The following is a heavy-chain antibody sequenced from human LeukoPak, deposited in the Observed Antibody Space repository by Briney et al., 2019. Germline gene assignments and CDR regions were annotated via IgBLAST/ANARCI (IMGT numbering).Heavy chain of an antibody. D-gene: IGHD3-3*01. V-gene: IGHV4-34*01. CDR3: ARRGDFWSGYLLSRMVDA. CDR1: GGSFSGYY. J-gene: IGHJ6*04. CDR2: INHSGST. Sequence: SETLSLTCAVYGGSFSGYYWSWIRQPPGKGLEWIGEINHSGSTNYNPSLKSRVTISVDTSKNQFSLKLSSVTAADTAVYYCARRGDFWSGYLLSRMVDAWGKGTTVTVSS.